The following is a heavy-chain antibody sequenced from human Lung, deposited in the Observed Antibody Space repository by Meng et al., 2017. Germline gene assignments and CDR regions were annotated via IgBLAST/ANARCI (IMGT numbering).Heavy chain of an antibody. D-gene: IGHD4-11*01. CDR3: ARGPTTMAHDFDY. Sequence: QWQLQQWGAGLVRTSDTLSLTCVFAGGSFSDYYWSWIRQPPGKGLEWIGEINHSGSTNYNPSLESRATISVDTSQNNLSLKLSSVTAADSAVYCCARGPTTMAHDFDYWGQGTLVTVSS. CDR2: INHSGST. J-gene: IGHJ4*02. V-gene: IGHV4-34*01. CDR1: GGSFSDYY.